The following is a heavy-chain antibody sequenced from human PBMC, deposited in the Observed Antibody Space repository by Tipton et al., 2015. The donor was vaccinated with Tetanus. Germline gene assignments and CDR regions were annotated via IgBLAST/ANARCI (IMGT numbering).Heavy chain of an antibody. D-gene: IGHD3-3*01. V-gene: IGHV4-59*12. J-gene: IGHJ5*02. CDR2: IFYSGST. CDR3: ARAEAIFGVVIRFGWFDP. Sequence: TLSLTCTVSGDPMNDFYWSWIRQPPGKGLEWIGHIFYSGSTNYNPSLKSRVTISVDTSKNQFSLRLSSVTAADTAVYYCARAEAIFGVVIRFGWFDPWGQGTLVTVSS. CDR1: GDPMNDFY.